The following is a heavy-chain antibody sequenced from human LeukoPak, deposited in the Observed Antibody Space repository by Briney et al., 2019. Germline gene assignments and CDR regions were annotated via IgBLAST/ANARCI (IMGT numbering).Heavy chain of an antibody. Sequence: GGSLRLSCAASRFTFSSYAMSWVRQAPGKGLEWVSTISGRGDSTYYADSVKGRFTISRDNSRNTLYLQMNTLRSEDTAVYYCAKAIAAPVWYFDLWGRGTLVTVSS. D-gene: IGHD6-13*01. CDR2: ISGRGDST. CDR1: RFTFSSYA. J-gene: IGHJ2*01. CDR3: AKAIAAPVWYFDL. V-gene: IGHV3-23*01.